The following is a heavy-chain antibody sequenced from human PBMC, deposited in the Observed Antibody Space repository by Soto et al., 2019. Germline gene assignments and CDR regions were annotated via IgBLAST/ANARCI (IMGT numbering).Heavy chain of an antibody. CDR3: ATYPH. CDR2: IFYSGRT. J-gene: IGHJ4*02. CDR1: GDSISRTTHS. V-gene: IGHV4-39*01. D-gene: IGHD3-16*01. Sequence: PSETLALTCTSSGDSISRTTHSWGWIRQPPGKGLEWIGSIFYSGRTSYAPSLRGRATLSMDASKNQFSLKLTSVTAADTARYYCATYPHWGQGTLVTVSS.